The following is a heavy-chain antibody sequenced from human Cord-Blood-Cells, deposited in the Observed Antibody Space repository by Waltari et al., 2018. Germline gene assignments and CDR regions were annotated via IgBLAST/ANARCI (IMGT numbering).Heavy chain of an antibody. V-gene: IGHV4-34*01. CDR2: INHSAST. CDR3: ARGGVPAAPFNWFDP. Sequence: QVQLQQWGAGLLKHSETLSPTCAVYGGSFGGYYWSWLRQPPGKGLEWIGEINHSASTNYNPSLNGRVTISVDTSKNQFSLKLSSVTAADTAVYYCARGGVPAAPFNWFDPWGQGTLVTVSS. J-gene: IGHJ5*02. D-gene: IGHD2-2*01. CDR1: GGSFGGYY.